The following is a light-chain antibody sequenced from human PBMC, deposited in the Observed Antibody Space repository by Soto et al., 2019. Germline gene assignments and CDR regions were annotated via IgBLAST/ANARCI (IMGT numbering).Light chain of an antibody. CDR1: HSVPNDF. V-gene: IGKV3-20*01. CDR2: DAV. CDR3: HECAHAPLT. J-gene: IGKJ1*01. Sequence: EIVLTQSPATLSLSPGERATLSCRASHSVPNDFLAWYQQKPGQPPRLIIDDAVDRATGVPDRFSGSGSGPDFPLTISRLEPEDCAVYYCHECAHAPLTFGQGTKWDIK.